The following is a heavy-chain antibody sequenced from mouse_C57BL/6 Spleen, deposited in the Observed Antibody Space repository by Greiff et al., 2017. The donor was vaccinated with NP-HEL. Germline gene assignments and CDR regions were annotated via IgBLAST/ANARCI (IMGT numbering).Heavy chain of an antibody. Sequence: VQLQQSGAELVRPGASVKLSCTASGFNIKDDYMHWVKQRPEQGLEWIGWIDPENGDTEYASKFQGKATITADTSSNTAYLQLSSLTSEDTAVYYCTTLTTVVPSDYWGQGTTLTVSS. V-gene: IGHV14-4*01. CDR3: TTLTTVVPSDY. CDR2: IDPENGDT. J-gene: IGHJ2*01. CDR1: GFNIKDDY. D-gene: IGHD1-1*01.